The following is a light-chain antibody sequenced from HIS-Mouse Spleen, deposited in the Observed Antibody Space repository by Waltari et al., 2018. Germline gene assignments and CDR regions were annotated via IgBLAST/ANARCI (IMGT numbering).Light chain of an antibody. CDR2: EDS. CDR1: ALPKKF. CDR3: YSTDSSGNHRV. V-gene: IGLV3-10*01. J-gene: IGLJ2*01. Sequence: SYELTQPLSVSVSPGQTARITGSGDALPKKFADWYQQKSGQAPVLVISEDSKRPSGIPEGFSGSSSGTMATLTISGAQVEDEADYYCYSTDSSGNHRVFGGGTKLTVL.